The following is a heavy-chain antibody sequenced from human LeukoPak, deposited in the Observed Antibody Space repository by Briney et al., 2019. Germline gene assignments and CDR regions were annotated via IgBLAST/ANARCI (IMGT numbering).Heavy chain of an antibody. J-gene: IGHJ4*02. V-gene: IGHV5-10-1*01. CDR2: IDPSDSYT. D-gene: IGHD2-15*01. CDR3: ARLSNPYCSGGTCSPTPFDS. Sequence: HGESLRISCQTSGYTFTNYWITWVRQMPGKGLEWMGRIDPSDSYTNYRPSFEGHVTFSTDKSTATVYLQWSSLEASDTAIYYCARLSNPYCSGGTCSPTPFDSWGQGTLVTASS. CDR1: GYTFTNYW.